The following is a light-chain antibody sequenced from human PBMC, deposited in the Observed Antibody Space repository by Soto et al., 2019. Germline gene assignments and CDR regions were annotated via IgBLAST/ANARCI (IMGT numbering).Light chain of an antibody. J-gene: IGKJ4*01. CDR1: QTVRNN. Sequence: EILFAQAPSTPSLSPGEKAPPPGRASQTVRNNLAWYQQRPGQAPRLLIYDASSRATGIPARFSGSGSGTDFTLTISSLEPEDFAVYYCQQHSNWPLTFGGGTKVDI. CDR3: QQHSNWPLT. CDR2: DAS. V-gene: IGKV3-11*01.